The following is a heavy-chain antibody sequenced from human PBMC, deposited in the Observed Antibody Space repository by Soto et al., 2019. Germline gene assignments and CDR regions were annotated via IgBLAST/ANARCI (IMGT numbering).Heavy chain of an antibody. J-gene: IGHJ4*02. D-gene: IGHD5-18*01. V-gene: IGHV1-18*01. CDR2: IGGYKGNT. CDR1: GYTFTNYG. Sequence: QVKLVQSGAEVREPGASVKVSCKASGYTFTNYGVSWVQQAPGQGLEWMGWIGGYKGNTNYAQKLQGRVTLTTDTATSTAYMELRSLRSDDTAVNECAPHTLDTGMPSGYWGQGTMVTVSS. CDR3: APHTLDTGMPSGY.